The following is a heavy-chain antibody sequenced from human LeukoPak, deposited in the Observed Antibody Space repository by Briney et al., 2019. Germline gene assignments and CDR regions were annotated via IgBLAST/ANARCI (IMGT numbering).Heavy chain of an antibody. J-gene: IGHJ3*01. CDR2: IDPVDSST. Sequence: GESLKISCKGSGYSFTRYWIGWARQMPGKGLEWMGIIDPVDSSTRYSPSFQGQVTISADKSISTAYVQWSSLKASDTAMYYCARSWTGDTFDFWGQGTLVIVSS. D-gene: IGHD3/OR15-3a*01. CDR1: GYSFTRYW. CDR3: ARSWTGDTFDF. V-gene: IGHV5-51*01.